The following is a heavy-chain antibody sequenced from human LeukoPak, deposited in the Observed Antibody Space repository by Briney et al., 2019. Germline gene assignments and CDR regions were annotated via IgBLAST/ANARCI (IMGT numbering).Heavy chain of an antibody. CDR1: GFTFSSYS. V-gene: IGHV3-21*01. D-gene: IGHD6-19*01. J-gene: IGHJ4*02. CDR3: ARDLKQWLVRSGGGSPVGY. Sequence: PGGSLRLSCAASGFTFSSYSMNWVRQAPGKGLEWVSSISSSSSYIYYADSVKGRFTVSRDNAKNSLYLQMNSLRAEDTAVYYCARDLKQWLVRSGGGSPVGYWGQGTLVTVSS. CDR2: ISSSSSYI.